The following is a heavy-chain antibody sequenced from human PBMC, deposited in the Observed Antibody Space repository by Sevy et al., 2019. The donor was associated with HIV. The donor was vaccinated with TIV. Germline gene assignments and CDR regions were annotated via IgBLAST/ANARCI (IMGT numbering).Heavy chain of an antibody. CDR3: ATFYTWLAAGPTDY. CDR2: INQDGSEN. D-gene: IGHD6-13*01. CDR1: GSTFTSYW. J-gene: IGHJ4*02. Sequence: GGSLRLSCAASGSTFTSYWMSWVRQAPGKGLEWVANINQDGSENYYVDSVKGRFTISRDNAKNSLYLQMNSLRPEDTAVYYCATFYTWLAAGPTDYWGQGTLVTVSS. V-gene: IGHV3-7*01.